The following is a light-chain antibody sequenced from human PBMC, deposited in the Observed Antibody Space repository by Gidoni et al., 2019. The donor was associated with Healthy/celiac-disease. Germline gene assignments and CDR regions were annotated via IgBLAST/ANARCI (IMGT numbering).Light chain of an antibody. CDR3: QQRSNWPLT. Sequence: EIVLTQSPATLSLSPGERATLSCRASQSVSSYLAWYHQKPGQAPRLLIYDASNRAPGIPARFSGSGSGTDFTLTISSLEPEDFAVYYWQQRSNWPLTFGPGTKVDIK. CDR1: QSVSSY. CDR2: DAS. V-gene: IGKV3-11*01. J-gene: IGKJ3*01.